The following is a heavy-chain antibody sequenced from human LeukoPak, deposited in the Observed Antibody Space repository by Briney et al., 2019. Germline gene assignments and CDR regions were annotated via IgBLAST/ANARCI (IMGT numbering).Heavy chain of an antibody. CDR2: ISWNSGSI. J-gene: IGHJ4*02. D-gene: IGHD6-19*01. CDR1: GFTFDDYA. CDR3: AKDIGSSGWYCDY. V-gene: IGHV3-9*01. Sequence: HPGGSLRLSCAASGFTFDDYAMQWVRQAPGKGLEWVSGISWNSGSIGYADSVKGRFTISIDNAKNSLYLQMNSLRAEDTALYYCAKDIGSSGWYCDYWGQGTLVTVSS.